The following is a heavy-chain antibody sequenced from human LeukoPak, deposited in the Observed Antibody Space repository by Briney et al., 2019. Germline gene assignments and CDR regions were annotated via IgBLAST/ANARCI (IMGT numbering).Heavy chain of an antibody. D-gene: IGHD3-10*01. CDR3: AREKGTLIRAMAFEM. CDR2: VSGGGDST. Sequence: PGGSLRLSCAASGFTFSSYGMSWVRQAPGKGLEWVSAVSGGGDSTYYADSVKGRFTISRDNSRDTLYVQMDSLRAEDTAVYYCAREKGTLIRAMAFEMWGQGTMVTVSS. V-gene: IGHV3-23*01. J-gene: IGHJ3*02. CDR1: GFTFSSYG.